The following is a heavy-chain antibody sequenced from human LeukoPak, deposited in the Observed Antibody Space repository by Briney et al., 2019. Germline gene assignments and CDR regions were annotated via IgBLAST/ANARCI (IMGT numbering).Heavy chain of an antibody. J-gene: IGHJ6*04. CDR2: INPIFGTA. Sequence: ASVKVSCKASGYSFTGYFLHWVRQAPGQGLEWMGWINPIFGTANYAQKFQGRVTITADESTSTAYMELSSLRSEDTAVYYCARDDCSGGSCYSFSGSWYYYYGMDVWGKGTTVTVSS. CDR1: GYSFTGYF. CDR3: ARDDCSGGSCYSFSGSWYYYYGMDV. V-gene: IGHV1-69*13. D-gene: IGHD2-15*01.